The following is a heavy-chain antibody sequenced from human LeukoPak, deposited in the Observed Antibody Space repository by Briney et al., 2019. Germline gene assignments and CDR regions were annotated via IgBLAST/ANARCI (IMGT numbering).Heavy chain of an antibody. CDR2: INWNGGST. D-gene: IGHD2-15*01. J-gene: IGHJ4*02. V-gene: IGHV3-20*04. Sequence: GSLRLSCPASGFTFDDYGMSWVRQAPGKGLEWVPGINWNGGSTGYADSVKGRFTISRDNAKNSLYLHMNSLRAEDTALYYCARSVAASRDYWGQGTLVTVSS. CDR3: ARSVAASRDY. CDR1: GFTFDDYG.